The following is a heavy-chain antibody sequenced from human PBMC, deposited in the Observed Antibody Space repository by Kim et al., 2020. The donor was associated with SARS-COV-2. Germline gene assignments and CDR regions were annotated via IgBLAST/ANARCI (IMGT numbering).Heavy chain of an antibody. CDR3: AREGYCSSTSCYFNRYYYYYGMDV. V-gene: IGHV5-10-1*01. D-gene: IGHD2-2*01. J-gene: IGHJ6*02. CDR2: IDPSDSYT. Sequence: GESLKISCKGSGYSFTSYWISWVRQMPGKGLEWMGRIDPSDSYTNYSPSFQGHVTISADKSISTAYLQWSSLKASDTAMYYCAREGYCSSTSCYFNRYYYYYGMDVWGQGTTVTVSS. CDR1: GYSFTSYW.